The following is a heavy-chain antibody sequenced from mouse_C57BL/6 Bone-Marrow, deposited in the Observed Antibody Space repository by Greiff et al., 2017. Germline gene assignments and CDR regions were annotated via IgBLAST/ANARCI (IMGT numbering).Heavy chain of an antibody. CDR2: IYPGSGST. CDR1: GYTFTSYW. J-gene: IGHJ3*01. Sequence: VQLQQPGAELVKPGASVKMSCKASGYTFTSYWITWVKQRPGQGLEWIGDIYPGSGSTNYNEKFKSKATLTVDTSSSTAYMQLSSLTSEDSAVYYCARGVYGNYRFAYWGQGTLVTVSA. V-gene: IGHV1-55*01. CDR3: ARGVYGNYRFAY. D-gene: IGHD2-1*01.